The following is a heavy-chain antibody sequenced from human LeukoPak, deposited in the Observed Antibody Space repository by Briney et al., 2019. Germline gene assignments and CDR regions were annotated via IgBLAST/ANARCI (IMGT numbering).Heavy chain of an antibody. CDR1: GYMFTDYY. CDR2: INPNSGGT. Sequence: ASVKVSCRASGYMFTDYYIHWVRQAPGQGLEWMGWINPNSGGTNYAQKFQGRVTMTRDTSISTAYMELSRLRSDDTAVYYCARSSRYDIWTGYPYWGQGTLVTVSP. V-gene: IGHV1-2*02. CDR3: ARSSRYDIWTGYPY. J-gene: IGHJ4*02. D-gene: IGHD3-9*01.